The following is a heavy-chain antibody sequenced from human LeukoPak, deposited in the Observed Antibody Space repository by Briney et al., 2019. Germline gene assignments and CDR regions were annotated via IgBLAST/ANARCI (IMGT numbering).Heavy chain of an antibody. CDR2: ISSSSSYI. D-gene: IGHD6-13*01. CDR1: GFTFSSYS. V-gene: IGHV3-21*04. J-gene: IGHJ4*02. Sequence: GGSLRLSCAASGFTFSSYSMNWVRQAPGKGLEWVSSISSSSSYIYYADSVKGRFTISRDNAKNSLYLQMNSLRAEDTAVYYCARDLAAAGLYFDYWGQGTLVTVSS. CDR3: ARDLAAAGLYFDY.